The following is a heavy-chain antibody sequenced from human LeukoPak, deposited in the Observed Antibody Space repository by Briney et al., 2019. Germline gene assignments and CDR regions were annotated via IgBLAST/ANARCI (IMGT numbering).Heavy chain of an antibody. CDR2: ISGSGGST. Sequence: GGSLRLSCAASGFTFSSYSMNWVRQAPGKGLEWVSAISGSGGSTYYADSVKGRFTISRDNSKNTLYLQMNSLRAEDTAVYYCAKGWAGYYDILTGYWFDYWGQGTLVTVSS. J-gene: IGHJ4*02. CDR3: AKGWAGYYDILTGYWFDY. V-gene: IGHV3-23*01. CDR1: GFTFSSYS. D-gene: IGHD3-9*01.